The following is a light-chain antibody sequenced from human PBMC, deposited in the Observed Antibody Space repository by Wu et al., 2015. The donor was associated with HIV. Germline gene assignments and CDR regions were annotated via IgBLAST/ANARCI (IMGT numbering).Light chain of an antibody. Sequence: ETVLTQSPATLSLSPGERATLSCRASQSVGYSLAWYQHKPGQAPRLLISAATSRATGIPDRFSGFGAGTDFSLIISRLEPEDFGVYYCQQYGSSPITFGQGTRLEIK. V-gene: IGKV3-20*01. J-gene: IGKJ5*01. CDR2: AAT. CDR3: QQYGSSPIT. CDR1: QSVGYS.